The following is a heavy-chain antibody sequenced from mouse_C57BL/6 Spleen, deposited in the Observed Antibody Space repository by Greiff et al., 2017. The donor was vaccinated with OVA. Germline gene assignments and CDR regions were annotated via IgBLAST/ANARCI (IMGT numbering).Heavy chain of an antibody. CDR3: AREVWAYWYFDV. D-gene: IGHD3-1*01. Sequence: EVKLQESGPGLVKPSQSLSLTCSVTGYSITSGYYWNWIRQFPGNKLEWMGYISYDGSNNYNPSLKNRISITRDTSKNQFFLKLNSVTTEDTATYYCAREVWAYWYFDVWGTGTTVTVFS. CDR2: ISYDGSN. J-gene: IGHJ1*03. CDR1: GYSITSGYY. V-gene: IGHV3-6*01.